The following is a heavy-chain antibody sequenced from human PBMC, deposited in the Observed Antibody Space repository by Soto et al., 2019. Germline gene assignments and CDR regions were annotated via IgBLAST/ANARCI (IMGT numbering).Heavy chain of an antibody. Sequence: GESLKISCKGPGYSFSNYLISWVRQVPVKGLEGMGRIDPSESWTHYSPSFQGHVTISPDKSISPVYLPCSSLKASDTAMYYGGSLRGVGGGKTFGPLGQGTLVTVSS. CDR1: GYSFSNYL. CDR3: GSLRGVGGGKTFGP. V-gene: IGHV5-10-1*01. CDR2: IDPSESWT. J-gene: IGHJ5*02. D-gene: IGHD1-26*01.